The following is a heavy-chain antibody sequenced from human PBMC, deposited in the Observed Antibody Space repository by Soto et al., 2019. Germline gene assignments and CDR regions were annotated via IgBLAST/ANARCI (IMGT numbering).Heavy chain of an antibody. J-gene: IGHJ4*02. Sequence: PGGSLRLSCVGSGFTFSSYGTHWVRQAPGKGLECVAVISDTGSSHYYAASVEGRFTISRENSKNTLSLHMDRLRVEGTAVYYCAKDRGGDCPDNSCYFGADYWGQGTPVTVSS. V-gene: IGHV3-30*18. D-gene: IGHD2-2*01. CDR2: ISDTGSSH. CDR3: AKDRGGDCPDNSCYFGADY. CDR1: GFTFSSYG.